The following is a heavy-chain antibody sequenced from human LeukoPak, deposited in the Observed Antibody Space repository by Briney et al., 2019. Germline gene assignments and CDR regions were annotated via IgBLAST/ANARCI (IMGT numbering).Heavy chain of an antibody. CDR2: ISYDGTNK. Sequence: GGSLRLSCAAPGFTFRSYGMHWVRQAPGKGLGWGAVISYDGTNKYYVDSVKGRFTISRDNSKNTLYLQMNSLRAEDMAVYYCAKDPDSSSWYGFDYWGQGTLVSVSS. J-gene: IGHJ4*02. V-gene: IGHV3-30*18. CDR3: AKDPDSSSWYGFDY. D-gene: IGHD6-13*01. CDR1: GFTFRSYG.